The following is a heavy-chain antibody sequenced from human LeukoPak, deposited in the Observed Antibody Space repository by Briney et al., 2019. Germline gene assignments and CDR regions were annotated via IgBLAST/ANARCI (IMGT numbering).Heavy chain of an antibody. Sequence: GGSLRLSCTASGFTFGDYVMSWVRQAPGKGLEWVGFIRSKAYGGTTEYAASVKGRFTISRDDSKSIAYLQMNSLKTEDTAVYYCTRDSTDVALDYWGQGTLVTVSS. J-gene: IGHJ4*02. D-gene: IGHD5-12*01. CDR3: TRDSTDVALDY. V-gene: IGHV3-49*04. CDR1: GFTFGDYV. CDR2: IRSKAYGGTT.